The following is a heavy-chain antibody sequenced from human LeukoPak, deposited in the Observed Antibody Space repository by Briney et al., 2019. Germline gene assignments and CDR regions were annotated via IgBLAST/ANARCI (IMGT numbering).Heavy chain of an antibody. D-gene: IGHD6-6*01. J-gene: IGHJ5*02. CDR3: ARHPGSSSAFDP. CDR1: GGSISGYY. V-gene: IGHV4-59*08. CDR2: IYYTGTT. Sequence: SETLSLTCTVSGGSISGYYWNWIRQPPGKGLEWIGYIYYTGTTNYNPSLKSRLTISLDTSKNQFSLKLSSVTAADTAVYYCARHPGSSSAFDPWGQGTLVTVSS.